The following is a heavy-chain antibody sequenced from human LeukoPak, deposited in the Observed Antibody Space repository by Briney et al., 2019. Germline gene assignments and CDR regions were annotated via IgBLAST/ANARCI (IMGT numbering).Heavy chain of an antibody. D-gene: IGHD3-22*01. CDR1: GFTFDDYA. CDR3: VKEPHYYDRSGYF. V-gene: IGHV3-43*02. CDR2: IGGDGGST. Sequence: PGGSLRLSCAASGFTFDDYAMHWVRQAPGEGLEWVSLIGGDGGSTYYADSVTGRFTISRDNRKNSLFLKMKSLRPDHTALYYCVKEPHYYDRSGYFWGQGTLVTVSS. J-gene: IGHJ4*02.